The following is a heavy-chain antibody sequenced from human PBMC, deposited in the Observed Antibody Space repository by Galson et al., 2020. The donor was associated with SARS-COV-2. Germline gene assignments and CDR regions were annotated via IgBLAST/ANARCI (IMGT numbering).Heavy chain of an antibody. J-gene: IGHJ6*02. V-gene: IGHV4-31*03. Sequence: PSETLSLTCTVSGGSISSGGYYWSWIRQFPGKGLEWIGYIYYTGSTYYNPSLKSRFIISVDTSKNQFSLRLNSLTAADTALYYCARGDGNNYYSLDVWGQGTTVTVSS. CDR2: IYYTGST. CDR1: GGSISSGGYY. D-gene: IGHD3-16*01. CDR3: ARGDGNNYYSLDV.